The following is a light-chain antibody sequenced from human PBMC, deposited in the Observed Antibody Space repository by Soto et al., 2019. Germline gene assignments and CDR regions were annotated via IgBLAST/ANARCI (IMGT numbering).Light chain of an antibody. CDR2: DVS. V-gene: IGLV2-14*01. CDR3: SSYTSSSTLYV. CDR1: SSDVGGYNY. Sequence: QSVLTQPASVSGSPGQSITISCTGTSSDVGGYNYVSWYQQHPGKAPKLMIYDVSNRPSGVSNLFSGSKSGNTASLTISGLQAEDEADYYCSSYTSSSTLYVFGTGTQLTVL. J-gene: IGLJ1*01.